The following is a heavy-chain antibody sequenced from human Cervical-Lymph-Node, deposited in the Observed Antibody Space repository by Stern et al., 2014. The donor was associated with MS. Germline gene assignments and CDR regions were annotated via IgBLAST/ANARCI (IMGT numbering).Heavy chain of an antibody. V-gene: IGHV4-4*02. CDR2: IYHTGST. Sequence: VQLVESGPGLVKPSGTLSLTCAVSGGSISTTNWWSWVSQSPGRGLECIGEIYHTGSTNYNPSLRSRVTISVDTSKNQFSLKLTSVTAADTAVYYCARDLRHDSYYYGMDVWGQGTTVTVSS. CDR3: ARDLRHDSYYYGMDV. CDR1: GGSISTTNW. D-gene: IGHD3-3*01. J-gene: IGHJ6*02.